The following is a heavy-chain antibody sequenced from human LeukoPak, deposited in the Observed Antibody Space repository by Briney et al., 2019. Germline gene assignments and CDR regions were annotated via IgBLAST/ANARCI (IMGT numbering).Heavy chain of an antibody. J-gene: IGHJ4*02. Sequence: GGSLRLSCAASGFTFSSYAMSWVRQAPGKGLEWVSAISGSGGSTYYADSVKGRFTISRDNSKNTLYLQMNSLRAEDAAVYYCAKSSYYDSSGYYREYYFDYWGQGTLVTVSS. CDR1: GFTFSSYA. CDR3: AKSSYYDSSGYYREYYFDY. D-gene: IGHD3-22*01. CDR2: ISGSGGST. V-gene: IGHV3-23*01.